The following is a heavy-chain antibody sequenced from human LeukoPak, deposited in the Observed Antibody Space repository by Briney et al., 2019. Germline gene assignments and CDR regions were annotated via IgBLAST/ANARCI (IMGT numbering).Heavy chain of an antibody. CDR1: GFTFGDYA. Sequence: PGGSLRLSCTASGFTFGDYAMSWFRQAPGKGLEWVSAISGSGGSTYYADSVKGRFTISRDNSKNTLYLQMNSLRAEDTAVYYCAKDQYSGSYWHAFDIWGQGTMVTVSS. CDR2: ISGSGGST. J-gene: IGHJ3*02. CDR3: AKDQYSGSYWHAFDI. D-gene: IGHD1-26*01. V-gene: IGHV3-23*01.